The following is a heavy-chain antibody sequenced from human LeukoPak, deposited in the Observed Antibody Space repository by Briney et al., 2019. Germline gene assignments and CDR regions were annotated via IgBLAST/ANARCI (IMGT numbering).Heavy chain of an antibody. CDR1: GFTVSDNY. D-gene: IGHD6-19*01. J-gene: IGHJ4*02. CDR2: IYSAGST. V-gene: IGHV3-53*01. Sequence: PGGSLRLSCAASGFTVSDNYMSWVRQAPGKGLEWVSLIYSAGSTYYADSVTGRFTISRDNSKNTLFLQMNSLRAEDTAVYYCAKAEQWLVSYYFDYWGQGTLVTVSS. CDR3: AKAEQWLVSYYFDY.